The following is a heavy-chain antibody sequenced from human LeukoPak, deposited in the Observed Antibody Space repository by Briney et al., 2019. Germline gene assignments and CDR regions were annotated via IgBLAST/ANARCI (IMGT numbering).Heavy chain of an antibody. CDR1: GFTFSSYS. J-gene: IGHJ6*03. Sequence: GGSLRLSCAASGFTFSSYSMNWVRQAPGKGLEWVSYISSSSSTIYYADSVKGRFTISRDNAKNSLYLQMNSLRAEDTAVYYCARVSGGYYYMDVWGEGTTVTVSS. CDR3: ARVSGGYYYMDV. V-gene: IGHV3-48*01. CDR2: ISSSSSTI. D-gene: IGHD6-25*01.